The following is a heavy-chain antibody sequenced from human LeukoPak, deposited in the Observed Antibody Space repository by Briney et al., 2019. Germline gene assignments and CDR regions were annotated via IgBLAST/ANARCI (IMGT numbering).Heavy chain of an antibody. CDR3: ARGLMIVVPMDV. Sequence: PVASVKVSCKASGYTFTSYDINWVRQAPGQGLEWMGWMNPNSGNTGYAQKFQGRVTMTRNTSISTAYMELSSLRSEDTAVYYCARGLMIVVPMDVWGKGTTVTVSS. CDR1: GYTFTSYD. V-gene: IGHV1-8*01. J-gene: IGHJ6*04. CDR2: MNPNSGNT. D-gene: IGHD3-22*01.